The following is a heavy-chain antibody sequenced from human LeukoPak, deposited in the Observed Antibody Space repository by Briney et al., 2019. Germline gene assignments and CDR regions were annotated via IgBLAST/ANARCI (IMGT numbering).Heavy chain of an antibody. D-gene: IGHD6-19*01. J-gene: IGHJ4*02. Sequence: GGSLRLSCAASGFTFSSYWMHWVRQAPGKGLVWVSRINSDGSSTSYADSVKGRFTISRDNSKNTLYLQMNSLRAEDTAVYYCAKGAKSSGWYFGHSDYWGQGTLVTVSS. CDR1: GFTFSSYW. CDR3: AKGAKSSGWYFGHSDY. V-gene: IGHV3-74*01. CDR2: INSDGSST.